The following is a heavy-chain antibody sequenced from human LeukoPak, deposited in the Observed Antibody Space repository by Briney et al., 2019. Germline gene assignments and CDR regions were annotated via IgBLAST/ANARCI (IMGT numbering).Heavy chain of an antibody. CDR2: ISGSGAGT. CDR1: GFTFSSYA. V-gene: IGHV3-23*01. Sequence: GESLRLSCAASGFTFSSYAVTWIRQAPEKGLEWVSAISGSGAGTYYADSVKGRFTISRDNSKNTLYLQMNSLRAEDTAVYYCAKEGKSSGPSALDYWGQGTLVTVSS. J-gene: IGHJ4*02. D-gene: IGHD3-10*01. CDR3: AKEGKSSGPSALDY.